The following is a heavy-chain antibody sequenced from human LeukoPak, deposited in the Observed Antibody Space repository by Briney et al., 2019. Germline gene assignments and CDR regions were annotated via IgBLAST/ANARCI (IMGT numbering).Heavy chain of an antibody. CDR2: IIPIFGTA. V-gene: IGHV1-69*13. CDR1: GGTFSSYA. J-gene: IGHJ3*02. Sequence: SVKVSCKASGGTFSSYAISWVRQAPGQGLEWMGGIIPIFGTANYAQKFQGRVTITADGSTSTAYMELSSLRSEDTAVYYCAGGQLGYCSSNSCYTSDAFDIWGQGTMVTVSS. CDR3: AGGQLGYCSSNSCYTSDAFDI. D-gene: IGHD2-2*02.